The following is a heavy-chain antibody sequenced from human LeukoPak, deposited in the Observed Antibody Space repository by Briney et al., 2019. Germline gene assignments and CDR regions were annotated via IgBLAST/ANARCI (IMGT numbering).Heavy chain of an antibody. CDR3: TAYSSGSCPF. D-gene: IGHD6-19*01. Sequence: VGSLRLSCAPSGITFSNAWMTWVRQAPGEGLECVGRIYRSSNGETTDYGAPVKGRFPMSRDYSKNTLYLQMNSLKTEGTAVYYCTAYSSGSCPFWGQGTLVTVSS. J-gene: IGHJ4*02. CDR2: IYRSSNGETT. CDR1: GITFSNAW. V-gene: IGHV3-15*01.